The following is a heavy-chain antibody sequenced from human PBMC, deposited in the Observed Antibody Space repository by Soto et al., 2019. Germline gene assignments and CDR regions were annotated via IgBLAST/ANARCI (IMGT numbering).Heavy chain of an antibody. J-gene: IGHJ3*02. V-gene: IGHV4-34*01. CDR2: INHIGST. CDR1: GGSLSGYY. D-gene: IGHD3-3*01. Sequence: PSGTLSLTGAVHGGSLSGYYLTWIRQPPGKGLKWIGEINHIGSTNYNPSLKSRVTISVDTSKNQFSLKLSSVTVAAKAVYCCACVLVLGDFWSGYRPFAALVIWGQGTMVTVSS. CDR3: ACVLVLGDFWSGYRPFAALVI.